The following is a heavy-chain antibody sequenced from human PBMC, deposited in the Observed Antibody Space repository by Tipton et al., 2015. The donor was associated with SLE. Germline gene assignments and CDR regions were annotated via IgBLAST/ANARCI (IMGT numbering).Heavy chain of an antibody. V-gene: IGHV3-53*04. CDR2: IYSGGST. J-gene: IGHJ2*01. Sequence: SLRLSCAASGFTVSSNYMSWVRQAPGKGLEWVSVIYSGGSTYYADSVKGRFTISRHNSKSTLYLQMNSLRAEDTAVYYCARSGVGWWYFDLWGRGTLATVSS. D-gene: IGHD1-14*01. CDR3: ARSGVGWWYFDL. CDR1: GFTVSSNY.